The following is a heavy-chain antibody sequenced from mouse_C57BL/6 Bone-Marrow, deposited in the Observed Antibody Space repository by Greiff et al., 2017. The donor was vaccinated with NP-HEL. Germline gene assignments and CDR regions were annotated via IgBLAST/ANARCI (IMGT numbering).Heavy chain of an antibody. Sequence: EVQLQQSGPELVKPGASVKISCKASGYTFTDYYMNWVKQSHGKSLEWIGDIYPNNGGSSYNQKFKGTATLTVDKSSSTADMELRSLTSEDSAVYYCARWYYYGPFAYWGQGTLVTVSA. CDR2: IYPNNGGS. D-gene: IGHD1-1*01. CDR3: ARWYYYGPFAY. CDR1: GYTFTDYY. V-gene: IGHV1-26*01. J-gene: IGHJ3*01.